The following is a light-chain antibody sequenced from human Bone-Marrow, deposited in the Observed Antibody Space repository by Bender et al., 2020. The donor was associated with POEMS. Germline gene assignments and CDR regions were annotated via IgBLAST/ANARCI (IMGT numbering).Light chain of an antibody. CDR1: SSNIGAHA. Sequence: QSVLTQPPSASGTPGQRVTISCSGGSSNIGAHAVNWYQHLPGTAPKLLIYSSHRRPSEVPDRFSGSRSGTSASLAISGVQSEDEADYCCAVWDDSLNGWVFGGGTKLTVL. J-gene: IGLJ3*02. CDR3: AVWDDSLNGWV. CDR2: SSH. V-gene: IGLV1-44*01.